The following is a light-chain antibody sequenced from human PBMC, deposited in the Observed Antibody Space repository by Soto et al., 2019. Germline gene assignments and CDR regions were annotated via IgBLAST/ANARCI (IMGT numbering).Light chain of an antibody. CDR2: DAS. V-gene: IGKV3-15*01. J-gene: IGKJ4*01. CDR1: QNVYNN. CDR3: QQGRNWPIT. Sequence: EIVMTQSPATLSASPGEGATLSCKAGQNVYNNLAWYQQRPGQPPRLLIYDASTRATVISARFSGSGYGTEFTLTLSSLQSEDFAGYFCQQGRNWPITFGGGTQGEIK.